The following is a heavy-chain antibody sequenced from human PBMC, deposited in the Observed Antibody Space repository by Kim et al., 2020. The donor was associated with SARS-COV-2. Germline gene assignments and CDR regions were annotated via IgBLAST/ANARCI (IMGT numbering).Heavy chain of an antibody. CDR2: ISSTGSIT. J-gene: IGHJ3*02. V-gene: IGHV3-11*01. CDR3: ARDSQLLGHCSSSSCYKGAFDI. D-gene: IGHD2-2*01. Sequence: GGSLRLSCAASGFTFSDYYMSWIRQAPGKGLEWGSYISSTGSITSYADSVKGRFTISRDNAKNSLHLQMNSLRAEDTAVYYCARDSQLLGHCSSSSCYKGAFDIWGQGTMVSVSS. CDR1: GFTFSDYY.